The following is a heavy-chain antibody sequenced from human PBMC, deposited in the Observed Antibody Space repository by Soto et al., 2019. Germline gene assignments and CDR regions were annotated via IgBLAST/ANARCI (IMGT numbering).Heavy chain of an antibody. CDR2: IVVGSGNT. V-gene: IGHV1-58*01. CDR3: AAGDSVILTGPDAFDI. Sequence: SVKVSCKASGFTFTSSAVQWVRQARGQRLEWIGWIVVGSGNTNYAQKFQERVTITRDMSTSTAYMELSSLRSEDTAVYYCAAGDSVILTGPDAFDIWGQGTMVTVSS. D-gene: IGHD3-9*01. CDR1: GFTFTSSA. J-gene: IGHJ3*02.